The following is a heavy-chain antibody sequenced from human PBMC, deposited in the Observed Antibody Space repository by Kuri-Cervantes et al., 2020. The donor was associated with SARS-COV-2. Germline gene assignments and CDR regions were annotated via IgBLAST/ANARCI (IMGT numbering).Heavy chain of an antibody. D-gene: IGHD2-2*01. CDR3: ARDSSIVVGRKGYYGMDV. Sequence: GGSLRLSCAASGFSFSSYGMHWVRQAPGKGLEWVVVISYDGSNKYYADSVKGRFTISRDNSKNTLYLQMNSLRAEDTAVYYCARDSSIVVGRKGYYGMDVWGQGTTVTVSS. CDR2: ISYDGSNK. CDR1: GFSFSSYG. V-gene: IGHV3-33*05. J-gene: IGHJ6*02.